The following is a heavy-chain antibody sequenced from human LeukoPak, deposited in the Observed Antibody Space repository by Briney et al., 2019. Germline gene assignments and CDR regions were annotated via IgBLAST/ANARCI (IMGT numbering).Heavy chain of an antibody. CDR1: GFTFSSYE. CDR3: ASYYGDYLDY. Sequence: PGGSLRLSCAASGFTFSSYEMNWVRQAPGKGLEWVSYITSSGGTIYYADSVKGRFTISRDNAKNSLYLQMNSLRAEDTAVYYCASYYGDYLDYWGQGTLVTVSS. D-gene: IGHD4-17*01. V-gene: IGHV3-48*03. CDR2: ITSSGGTI. J-gene: IGHJ4*02.